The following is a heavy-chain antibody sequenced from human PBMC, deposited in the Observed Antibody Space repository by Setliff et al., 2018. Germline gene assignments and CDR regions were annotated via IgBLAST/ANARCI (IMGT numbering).Heavy chain of an antibody. CDR3: ARGITPTTRPGYYYMDV. V-gene: IGHV4-59*01. J-gene: IGHJ6*03. CDR2: VYYSGTA. Sequence: SETLSLTCTVSGGSFTPYYWSWIRQPPGKGLEWNGYVYYSGTAYYNPSLKSRVTVIVDTSKNQFSLRLSSVTAADTAVYYCARGITPTTRPGYYYMDVWGKGTTVTVSS. CDR1: GGSFTPYY. D-gene: IGHD3-16*01.